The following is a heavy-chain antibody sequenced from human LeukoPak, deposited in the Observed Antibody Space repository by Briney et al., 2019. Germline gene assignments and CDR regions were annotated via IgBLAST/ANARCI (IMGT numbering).Heavy chain of an antibody. D-gene: IGHD6-13*01. CDR1: GFTFTSYS. Sequence: GGSLRLSCATSGFTFTSYSMSWVRQAPGKGLEWVSYISSSSSTIYYADSVKGRFTISRDNAKNALYLQMNSLRAEDTAVYYCAREGQDSSSWYGGLRNYFDYWGQGTLVTVSS. V-gene: IGHV3-48*04. CDR3: AREGQDSSSWYGGLRNYFDY. CDR2: ISSSSSTI. J-gene: IGHJ4*02.